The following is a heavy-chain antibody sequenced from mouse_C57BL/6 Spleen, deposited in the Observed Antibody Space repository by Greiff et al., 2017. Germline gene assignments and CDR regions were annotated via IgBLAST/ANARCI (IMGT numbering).Heavy chain of an antibody. CDR1: GYTFTSYW. V-gene: IGHV1-69*01. Sequence: QVQLQQPGAELVMPGASVKLSCKASGYTFTSYWMHWVKQRPGQGLEWIGEIDPSDSYTNYNQKFKGKSTLTVDKSSSTAYMQLSSLTSEDSAVYDCARRATIVTTYWDFDVWGKGTTVTVSS. CDR3: ARRATIVTTYWDFDV. J-gene: IGHJ1*03. CDR2: IDPSDSYT. D-gene: IGHD2-5*01.